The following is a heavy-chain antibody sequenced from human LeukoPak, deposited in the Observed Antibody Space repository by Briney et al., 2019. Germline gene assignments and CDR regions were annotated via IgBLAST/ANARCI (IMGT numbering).Heavy chain of an antibody. J-gene: IGHJ3*02. V-gene: IGHV4-59*01. CDR2: IYYSGST. CDR3: VRTALSRQEGAFDI. CDR1: GGSISSYY. Sequence: PSETLSPTCTVSGGSISSYYWSWIRQPPGKGLEWIGYIYYSGSTNYNPSLTSRVTISVDTSKNQFSLKLTSVTAADTAVYYCVRTALSRQEGAFDIWGLGTMVTVSS.